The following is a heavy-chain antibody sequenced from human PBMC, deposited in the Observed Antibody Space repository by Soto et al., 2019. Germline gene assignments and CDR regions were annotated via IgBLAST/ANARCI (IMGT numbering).Heavy chain of an antibody. CDR1: GDSFNDYY. D-gene: IGHD5-12*01. J-gene: IGHJ6*03. CDR2: INPNGGVT. Sequence: QVPLVQSGAEVRKPGASVTVSCRSSGDSFNDYYIHWVRQAPGQGFEWMGWINPNGGVTKYAQKFQGWVSMTRDTSIRTVYMQLSRLRADDTAVYYCARESGGATATLDYCDVYMDVWGTGTTVTVSS. V-gene: IGHV1-2*04. CDR3: ARESGGATATLDYCDVYMDV.